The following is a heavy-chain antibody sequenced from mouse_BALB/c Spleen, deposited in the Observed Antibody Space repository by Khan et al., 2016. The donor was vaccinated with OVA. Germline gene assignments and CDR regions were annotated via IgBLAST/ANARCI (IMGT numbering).Heavy chain of an antibody. Sequence: VELVESGPGLVAPSQTLSITCTISGFSLTNYGVHWVRQPPGKGLEWLVVIWSDGSTTYNSALISRLTISTDNSESQVSLKMNSLQTNDTAMYFCARQPYYHYNIMDYWGQGTSVTVSS. V-gene: IGHV2-6-1*01. CDR1: GFSLTNYG. CDR2: IWSDGST. D-gene: IGHD2-10*01. CDR3: ARQPYYHYNIMDY. J-gene: IGHJ4*01.